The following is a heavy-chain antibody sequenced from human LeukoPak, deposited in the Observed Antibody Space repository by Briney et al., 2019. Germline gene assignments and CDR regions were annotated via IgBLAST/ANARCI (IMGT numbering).Heavy chain of an antibody. J-gene: IGHJ4*02. V-gene: IGHV4-30-4*08. CDR2: IHYSGST. CDR1: GGSISSGDYY. Sequence: SQTLSLTCTVSGGSISSGDYYWSWIRQPPGKGLEWIGYIHYSGSTYYNPSLKSRVTISVDTSKNQFSLKLSSVTAADTAVYYCARESPAVDWYFDYWGQGTLVTVSS. CDR3: ARESPAVDWYFDY. D-gene: IGHD3/OR15-3a*01.